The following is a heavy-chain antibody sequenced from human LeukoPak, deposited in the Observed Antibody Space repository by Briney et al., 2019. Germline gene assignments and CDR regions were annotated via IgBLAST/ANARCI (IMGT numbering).Heavy chain of an antibody. Sequence: ASVKVSCKASGYTFTSYDINWVRQAPGQGLEWMGIINPSGGSTSYAQKFQGRVTMTRDTSTSTVYMELSSLRSEDTAVYYCARDLGLPPPGADYWGQGTLVTVSS. CDR1: GYTFTSYD. D-gene: IGHD1-26*01. CDR3: ARDLGLPPPGADY. V-gene: IGHV1-46*01. CDR2: INPSGGST. J-gene: IGHJ4*02.